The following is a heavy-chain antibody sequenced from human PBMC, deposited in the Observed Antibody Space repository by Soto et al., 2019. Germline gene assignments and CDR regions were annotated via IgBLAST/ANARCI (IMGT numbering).Heavy chain of an antibody. CDR1: GGSISSSSYY. CDR2: IYYSGST. V-gene: IGHV4-39*01. Sequence: PSETLSLTCTVSGGSISSSSYYWGWIRQPPGKGLEWIGSIYYSGSTYYNPSLKSRVTISVDTSKNQFSLKLSSVTAADTAVYYCASYDFWSGYPVYFDYWGQGTLVTVSS. J-gene: IGHJ4*02. CDR3: ASYDFWSGYPVYFDY. D-gene: IGHD3-3*01.